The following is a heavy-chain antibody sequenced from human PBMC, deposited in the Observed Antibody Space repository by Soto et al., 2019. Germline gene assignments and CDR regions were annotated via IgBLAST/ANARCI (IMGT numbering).Heavy chain of an antibody. CDR2: MNPNSGNT. J-gene: IGHJ6*03. CDR1: GYTFTSYD. V-gene: IGHV1-8*01. Sequence: ASVKVSCKASGYTFTSYDINWVRQATGQGLEWMGWMNPNSGNTGYAQKFQGRVTMTRNASISTAYMELSSLRSEDTAVYYCARRRYYGSGRNYYYYYMDVWGKGTTVTVSS. D-gene: IGHD3-10*01. CDR3: ARRRYYGSGRNYYYYYMDV.